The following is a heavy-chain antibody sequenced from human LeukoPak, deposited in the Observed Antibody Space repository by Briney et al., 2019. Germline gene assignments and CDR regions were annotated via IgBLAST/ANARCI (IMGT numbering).Heavy chain of an antibody. V-gene: IGHV3-48*02. D-gene: IGHD2-21*02. J-gene: IGHJ4*02. CDR2: ISSSSSTI. CDR1: GFTFSSYS. Sequence: SGGSLRLSCAASGFTFSSYSMNWVRQAPGKGLEWVSYISSSSSTIYYADSVKGRFTISRDNAKNSLYLQMNSLRDEDTAVYYCARVSVVVVTAIPSIDYWGQGTLVTVSS. CDR3: ARVSVVVVTAIPSIDY.